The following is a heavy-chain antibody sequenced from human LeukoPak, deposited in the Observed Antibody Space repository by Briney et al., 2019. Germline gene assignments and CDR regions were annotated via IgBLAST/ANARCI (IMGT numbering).Heavy chain of an antibody. CDR1: GFTFSSYS. V-gene: IGHV3-48*01. J-gene: IGHJ4*02. D-gene: IGHD3-10*01. CDR2: ISSSSSTI. CDR3: ARDLRGSGSYLDY. Sequence: GGSLRLSCAASGFTFSSYSMNWVRQASGKGLEWVSYISSSSSTIYYADSVKGRFTISRDNAKNSLYLRMNSLRAEDTAVYYCARDLRGSGSYLDYWGQGTLVTVSS.